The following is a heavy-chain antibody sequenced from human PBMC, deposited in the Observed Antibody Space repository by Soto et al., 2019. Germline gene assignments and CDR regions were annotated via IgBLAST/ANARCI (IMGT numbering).Heavy chain of an antibody. V-gene: IGHV4-39*01. CDR1: GGSISSSSYY. Sequence: SETLSLTCTVSGGSISSSSYYWGWIRQPPGKGLEWIGSIYYSGSTYYNPSLKSRVTISVDTSKNQFSLKLSSVTAADTAVYYCARPCSGGSCYSADEMDVWGKGTTVTVSS. CDR2: IYYSGST. J-gene: IGHJ6*04. CDR3: ARPCSGGSCYSADEMDV. D-gene: IGHD2-15*01.